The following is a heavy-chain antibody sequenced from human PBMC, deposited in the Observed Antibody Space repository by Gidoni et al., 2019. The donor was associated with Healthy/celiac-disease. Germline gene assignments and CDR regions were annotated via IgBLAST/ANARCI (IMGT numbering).Heavy chain of an antibody. V-gene: IGHV3-9*01. Sequence: EVQLVESGGGLVQPGRSLRLSCAASGFTFDDYAMHWVRQAPGKGLEWVSGISWNSGSIGYADSVKGRFTISRDNAKNSLYLQMNSLRAEDTALYYCAKDRQYSYGPTYYFDYWGQGTLVTVSS. D-gene: IGHD5-18*01. J-gene: IGHJ4*02. CDR3: AKDRQYSYGPTYYFDY. CDR1: GFTFDDYA. CDR2: ISWNSGSI.